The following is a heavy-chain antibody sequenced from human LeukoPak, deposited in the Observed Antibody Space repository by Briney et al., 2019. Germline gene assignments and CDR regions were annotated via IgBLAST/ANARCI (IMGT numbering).Heavy chain of an antibody. Sequence: GGSLRVSCAASGFSLDVSGMHWVREALGEGLGWVLGISWNSDSRGYADSVKGRFTSTRDNGKNTLYLQTHSLRAEDAALYYCATRSGTLYSGYDWGAFDSWGQGTLVTVSS. CDR2: ISWNSDSR. CDR3: ATRSGTLYSGYDWGAFDS. D-gene: IGHD5-12*01. CDR1: GFSLDVSG. J-gene: IGHJ4*02. V-gene: IGHV3-9*01.